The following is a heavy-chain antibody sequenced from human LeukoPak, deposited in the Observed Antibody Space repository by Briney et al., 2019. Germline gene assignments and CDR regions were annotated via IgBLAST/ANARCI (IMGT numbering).Heavy chain of an antibody. CDR2: TYDSGTT. CDR1: GFTVSNNY. V-gene: IGHV3-66*02. J-gene: IGHJ5*02. Sequence: GGSLRLSCTISGFTVSNNYISWVRQAPGLGLEWVSVTYDSGTTYYADSVKGRFTISRDNSKNTLYLQMNSLRAEDTAVYYCARFRRNWFDPWGQGTLVTVSS. CDR3: ARFRRNWFDP.